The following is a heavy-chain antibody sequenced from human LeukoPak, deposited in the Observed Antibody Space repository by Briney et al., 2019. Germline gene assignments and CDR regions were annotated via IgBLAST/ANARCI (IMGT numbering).Heavy chain of an antibody. V-gene: IGHV1-18*01. CDR2: ISAYNGNT. CDR3: ARPQAVAGTNWFDP. Sequence: ASVTVSCKASGYTFTSYGISWVRQAPGQGLEWMGWISAYNGNTNYAQKLQGRVTMTTDTSTSTAYMELRSLRSDDTAVYYCARPQAVAGTNWFDPWGQGTLVTVSS. CDR1: GYTFTSYG. J-gene: IGHJ5*02. D-gene: IGHD6-19*01.